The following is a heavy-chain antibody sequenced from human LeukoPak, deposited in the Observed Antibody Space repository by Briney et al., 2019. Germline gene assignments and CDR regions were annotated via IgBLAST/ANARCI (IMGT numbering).Heavy chain of an antibody. V-gene: IGHV4-61*02. CDR1: GGSISSGSYY. D-gene: IGHD1-26*01. J-gene: IGHJ5*02. CDR3: ARYSGSYLVNWFDP. CDR2: IYTSGST. Sequence: SETLSLTCTVSGGSISSGSYYWSWLRQPAGKGLEWLGRIYTSGSTNYNPSLKSRVTISVDTSKNQFSLKLSSVTAADTAVYYCARYSGSYLVNWFDPWGQGTLVTVSS.